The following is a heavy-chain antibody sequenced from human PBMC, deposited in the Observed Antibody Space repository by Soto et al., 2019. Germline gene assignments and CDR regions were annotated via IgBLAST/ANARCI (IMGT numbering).Heavy chain of an antibody. Sequence: SETLSLTCTVSGASISSYYWSWIRQPPGKGLEWIGYIYYSGSTNYNPSLKSRVTISVDTSKNQFSLKLSSVTAADTAVYYCARLVWVGPRDKWFDPWGQGTLFSVSS. CDR3: ARLVWVGPRDKWFDP. J-gene: IGHJ5*02. CDR1: GASISSYY. V-gene: IGHV4-59*08. D-gene: IGHD2-15*01. CDR2: IYYSGST.